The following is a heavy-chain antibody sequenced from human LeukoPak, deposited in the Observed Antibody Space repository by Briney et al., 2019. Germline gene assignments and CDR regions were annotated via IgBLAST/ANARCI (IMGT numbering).Heavy chain of an antibody. J-gene: IGHJ3*02. CDR1: GYSISSGYY. CDR3: ARQGYIVVVPAAPNGDAFDI. D-gene: IGHD2-2*01. CDR2: IYHSGST. V-gene: IGHV4-38-2*02. Sequence: PSETLSLTCTVSGYSISSGYYWGWIRQPPGKGLEWIGSIYHSGSTNYNPSLKSRVTISVDTSKNQFSLKLSSVTAADTAVYYCARQGYIVVVPAAPNGDAFDIWGQGTMVTVSS.